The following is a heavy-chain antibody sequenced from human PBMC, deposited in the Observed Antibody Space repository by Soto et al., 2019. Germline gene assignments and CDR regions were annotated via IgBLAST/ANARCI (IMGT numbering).Heavy chain of an antibody. V-gene: IGHV1-69*13. CDR3: ARGIQLWLNWFDP. J-gene: IGHJ5*02. Sequence: ASVKVSCKASGCTFSSYAISWVRQAPGQGLEWMGGIIPIFGTANYAQKFQGRVTITADESTSTAYMELSSLRSEDTAVYYCARGIQLWLNWFDPWGQGTLVTVSS. CDR2: IIPIFGTA. CDR1: GCTFSSYA. D-gene: IGHD5-18*01.